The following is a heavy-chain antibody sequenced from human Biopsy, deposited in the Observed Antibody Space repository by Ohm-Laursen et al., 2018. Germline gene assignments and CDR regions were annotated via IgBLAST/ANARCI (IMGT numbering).Heavy chain of an antibody. J-gene: IGHJ1*01. CDR3: ATKLTGYFHH. D-gene: IGHD3-9*01. CDR2: NIPILGTG. Sequence: SSVKVSCKAPEGTFSNYGINWVRQAPGQGLEWLGGNIPILGTGNYAHQFQDRVAVVADTSTSTATMELRSLRSDDTAVYYCATKLTGYFHHWGQGTLVIVSS. V-gene: IGHV1-69*06. CDR1: EGTFSNYG.